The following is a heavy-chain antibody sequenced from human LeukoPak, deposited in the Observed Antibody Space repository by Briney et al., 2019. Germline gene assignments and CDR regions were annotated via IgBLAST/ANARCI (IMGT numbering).Heavy chain of an antibody. Sequence: GGSLRLSCAASGFTFSSYAMSWVRQAPGKGLEWVSAISGSGGSTYYADSVKGRFTISRDNSKNTLYLQMNSLRAEDTAVYYCAKSAYFYYDSSGLSGYWGQGTLVTVSS. V-gene: IGHV3-23*01. D-gene: IGHD3-22*01. CDR2: ISGSGGST. CDR1: GFTFSSYA. J-gene: IGHJ4*02. CDR3: AKSAYFYYDSSGLSGY.